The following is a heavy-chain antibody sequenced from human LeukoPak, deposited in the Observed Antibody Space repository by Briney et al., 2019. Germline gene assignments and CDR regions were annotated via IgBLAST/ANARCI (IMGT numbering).Heavy chain of an antibody. CDR2: IYTSGST. J-gene: IGHJ4*02. V-gene: IGHV4-61*02. Sequence: PSQTLSLTCTVSGGSISSGSYYWSWIRQPAGKGLEWIGRIYTSGSTNYNPSLKSRVTISVDTSKNRFSLKLNSVTAADTAVYYCTRGPDNWNSFFDYWGQGTLVTVSS. D-gene: IGHD1-20*01. CDR3: TRGPDNWNSFFDY. CDR1: GGSISSGSYY.